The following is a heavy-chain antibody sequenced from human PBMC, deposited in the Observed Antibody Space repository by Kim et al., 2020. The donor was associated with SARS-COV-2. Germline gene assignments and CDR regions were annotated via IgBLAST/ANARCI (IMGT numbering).Heavy chain of an antibody. CDR1: GFTFRDYS. J-gene: IGHJ6*02. CDR2: IRNKGFGGTT. CDR3: TREAYVLRFLEWSLYGLDV. Sequence: GGSLKLSCRATGFTFRDYSLSWVRQAPGKGLEWVGFIRNKGFGGTTEYAASVKGRFTISRDDSKSIAYLQMNSLKIEDTGVYYCTREAYVLRFLEWSLYGLDVWGQGTTVTVS. D-gene: IGHD3-3*01. V-gene: IGHV3-49*04.